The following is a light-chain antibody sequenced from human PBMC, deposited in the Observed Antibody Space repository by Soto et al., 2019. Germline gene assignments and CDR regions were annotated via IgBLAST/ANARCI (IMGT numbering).Light chain of an antibody. V-gene: IGKV3D-15*01. Sequence: EIVLTQSPATLSLSPGERATLSCRASQSISSYLAWYQQKPGQAPRLLIYDASNRATGIPARFSGSGSGTAFTLTISSLQSEDFAVYYCQQYHNWPITFGQGTRLEI. CDR3: QQYHNWPIT. CDR2: DAS. J-gene: IGKJ5*01. CDR1: QSISSY.